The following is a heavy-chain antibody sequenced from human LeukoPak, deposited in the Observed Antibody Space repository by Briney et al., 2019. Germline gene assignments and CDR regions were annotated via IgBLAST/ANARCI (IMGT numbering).Heavy chain of an antibody. J-gene: IGHJ3*02. CDR3: ARVASSWYSAAFDI. Sequence: GASVKVSCKASGYTFTSYGISWVRQAPGQGLEWMAWISAYNGNTNYAQKLQGRVTMTTDTSTSTAYMELRSLRSDDTAVYYCARVASSWYSAAFDIWGQGTMVTVSS. D-gene: IGHD6-13*01. CDR2: ISAYNGNT. CDR1: GYTFTSYG. V-gene: IGHV1-18*01.